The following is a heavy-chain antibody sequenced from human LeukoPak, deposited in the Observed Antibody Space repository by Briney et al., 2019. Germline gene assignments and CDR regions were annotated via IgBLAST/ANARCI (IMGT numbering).Heavy chain of an antibody. J-gene: IGHJ3*02. CDR3: ARAGAHSGSYYDAFDI. Sequence: GGSLRLSCAASGFTVSSYYMSWVRQAPGKGLEWVSVIYSGGSTYYADSVRGRSTISRDNSKNALYLQMNSLRAEDTAVYYCARAGAHSGSYYDAFDIWGQGTMVTVSS. CDR2: IYSGGST. D-gene: IGHD1-26*01. V-gene: IGHV3-53*01. CDR1: GFTVSSYY.